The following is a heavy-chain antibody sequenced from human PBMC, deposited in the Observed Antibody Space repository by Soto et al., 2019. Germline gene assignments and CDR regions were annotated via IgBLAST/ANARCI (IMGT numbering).Heavy chain of an antibody. D-gene: IGHD6-19*01. CDR1: GFTFSDYA. V-gene: IGHV3-30*18. J-gene: IGHJ4*02. Sequence: VQLVESGGGVVQPGRSLRLSCEASGFTFSDYAMHWVRQAPGKGLEWVAVVSHDGRNTHYADSVKGRFTLPKDSSKNTVSPEMTSLRAEDTAVYYCAKGVRQWLVTSDFNYWGQGALVTVSS. CDR2: VSHDGRNT. CDR3: AKGVRQWLVTSDFNY.